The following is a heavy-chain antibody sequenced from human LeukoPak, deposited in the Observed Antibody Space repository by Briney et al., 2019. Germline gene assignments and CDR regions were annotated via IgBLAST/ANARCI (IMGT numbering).Heavy chain of an antibody. Sequence: ASVKVSCKVSGYTFTDYYMHWVQQAPGKGLEWRGLVDPEDGETIYAEKFQGRVTITADTSTDTAYMELSSLRSEDTAVYYCATAAAGSHFDYWGQGTLVTVSS. CDR2: VDPEDGET. CDR3: ATAAAGSHFDY. D-gene: IGHD6-13*01. J-gene: IGHJ4*02. V-gene: IGHV1-69-2*01. CDR1: GYTFTDYY.